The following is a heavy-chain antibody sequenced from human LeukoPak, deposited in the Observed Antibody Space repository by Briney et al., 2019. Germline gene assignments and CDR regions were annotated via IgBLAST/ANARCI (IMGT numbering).Heavy chain of an antibody. V-gene: IGHV4-30-2*01. CDR1: GGSFSGYY. J-gene: IGHJ3*02. CDR3: ARDANYGDYSRAFDI. CDR2: IYHSGST. Sequence: SETLSLTCAVYGGSFSGYYWSWIRQPPGKGLEWIGYIYHSGSTYYNPSLKSRVTISVDRSKNQFSLKLSSVTAADTAVYYCARDANYGDYSRAFDIWGQGTMVTVPS. D-gene: IGHD4-17*01.